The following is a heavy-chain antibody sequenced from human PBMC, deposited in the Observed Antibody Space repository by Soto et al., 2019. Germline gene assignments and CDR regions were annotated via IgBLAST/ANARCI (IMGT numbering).Heavy chain of an antibody. V-gene: IGHV4-31*03. Sequence: QVQLQESGPGLVKPSQTLSLTCTVSGGSISSGGYSWSWIRQHPGKGLEWIGYIYYSGSTDYNPYRKSRVTISVDTSKNQFSLKLSSVTAADTAVYYCASVIRALAAAGRGTGWFDPWGQGTLVTVSS. J-gene: IGHJ5*02. CDR3: ASVIRALAAAGRGTGWFDP. CDR2: IYYSGST. D-gene: IGHD6-13*01. CDR1: GGSISSGGYS.